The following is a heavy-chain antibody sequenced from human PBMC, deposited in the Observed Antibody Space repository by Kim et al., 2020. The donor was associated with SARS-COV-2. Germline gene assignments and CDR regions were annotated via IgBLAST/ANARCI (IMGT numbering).Heavy chain of an antibody. D-gene: IGHD3-22*01. CDR1: GFTFDDHA. Sequence: GGSLRLSCAASGFTFDDHAMHWVRQVPGKGLEWLSVITGNGGSTNYVDSLKGRFTISRDNRKNSLYLEMNNLRLEDTAFYYCVRDRGYYYSDGYYKGIFDYWRHGTLVTVSS. V-gene: IGHV3-43*02. J-gene: IGHJ4*01. CDR2: ITGNGGST. CDR3: VRDRGYYYSDGYYKGIFDY.